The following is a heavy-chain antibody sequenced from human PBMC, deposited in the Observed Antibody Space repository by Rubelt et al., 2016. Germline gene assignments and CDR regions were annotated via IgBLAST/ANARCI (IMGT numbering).Heavy chain of an antibody. V-gene: IGHV1-2*02. CDR2: INPNSGGT. D-gene: IGHD3-22*01. Sequence: GLEWMGWINPNSGGTNYAQKFQGRVTMTRDTSISTAYRELSRLRSDDTAVYYCARARVRLIGGYWGQGTLVTVSS. J-gene: IGHJ4*02. CDR3: ARARVRLIGGY.